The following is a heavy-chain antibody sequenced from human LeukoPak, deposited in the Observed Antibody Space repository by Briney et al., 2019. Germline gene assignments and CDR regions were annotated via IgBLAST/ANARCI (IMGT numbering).Heavy chain of an antibody. CDR2: INSDGSST. V-gene: IGHV3-74*01. CDR1: GFTFSSYW. D-gene: IGHD3-22*01. CDR3: AKDQLSYYYDSSGYF. J-gene: IGHJ4*02. Sequence: GGSLRLSCAASGFTFSSYWMHWVRQAPGKGLVWVSRINSDGSSTSYADSVKGRFTISRDNSKNTLYLQMNSLRAEDSAIYYCAKDQLSYYYDSSGYFWGQGTLVTVSS.